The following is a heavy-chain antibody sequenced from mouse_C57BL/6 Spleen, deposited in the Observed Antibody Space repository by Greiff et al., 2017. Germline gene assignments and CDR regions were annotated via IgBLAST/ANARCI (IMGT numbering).Heavy chain of an antibody. CDR1: GFSFNTYA. J-gene: IGHJ2*01. CDR3: VRQRAYLTFDY. CDR2: IRSKSNNYAT. D-gene: IGHD5-5*01. Sequence: EVKLVESGGGLVQPKGSLKLSCAASGFSFNTYAMNWVRQAPGKGLEWVARIRSKSNNYATYYADSVKDRFTISRDDSESMLYLQMNNLKTEDTAMYYCVRQRAYLTFDYWGQGTTLTVSS. V-gene: IGHV10-1*01.